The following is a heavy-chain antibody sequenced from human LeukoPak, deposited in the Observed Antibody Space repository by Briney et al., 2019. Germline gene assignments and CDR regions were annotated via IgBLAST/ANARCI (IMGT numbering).Heavy chain of an antibody. V-gene: IGHV3-23*01. CDR2: ISGSGGST. J-gene: IGHJ3*02. D-gene: IGHD3-10*01. CDR3: AKELTSLLWFGELLSGAFDI. CDR1: GFTFSSYA. Sequence: GGSLRLSCAASGFTFSSYAMSWVRRAPGKGLEWVSAISGSGGSTYYADSVKGRFTISRDNSKNTLYLQMNSLRAEDTAVYYCAKELTSLLWFGELLSGAFDIWGQGTMVTVSS.